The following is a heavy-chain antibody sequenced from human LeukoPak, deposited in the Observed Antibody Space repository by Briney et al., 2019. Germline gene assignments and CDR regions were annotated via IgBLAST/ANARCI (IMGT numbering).Heavy chain of an antibody. Sequence: GGSLRLSCAASGFTFNSYAMSWVRQAPGKGLEWVSSISRSSSYIYYADSVMGRVTISRDDAKNSLYLQMNSLRDEDTAVYYCARGVGSLYCMDVWGKGTTVTVSS. D-gene: IGHD2-2*03. CDR3: ARGVGSLYCMDV. V-gene: IGHV3-21*01. CDR2: ISRSSSYI. J-gene: IGHJ6*03. CDR1: GFTFNSYA.